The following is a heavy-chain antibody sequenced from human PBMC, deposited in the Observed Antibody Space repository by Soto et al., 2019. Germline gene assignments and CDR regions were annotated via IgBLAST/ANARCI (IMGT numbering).Heavy chain of an antibody. CDR1: GFILSDCA. D-gene: IGHD3-22*01. Sequence: GGSLRLSCATSGFILSDCAMNWVRQAPGKGLEWVSYISSSSSVIDYADSVKGRFTISRDNSKNTLYLQMNSLRAEDTAVYYCARVSGNSSGYLPEFYYGMDVWGQGTTVTVSS. CDR2: ISSSSSVI. CDR3: ARVSGNSSGYLPEFYYGMDV. J-gene: IGHJ6*02. V-gene: IGHV3-48*01.